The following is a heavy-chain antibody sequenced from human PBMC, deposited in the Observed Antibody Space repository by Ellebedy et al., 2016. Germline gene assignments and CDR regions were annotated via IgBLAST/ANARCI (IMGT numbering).Heavy chain of an antibody. V-gene: IGHV3-23*01. CDR3: AKDRDDAGDFVFDS. J-gene: IGHJ4*02. CDR1: GFTFSNFF. Sequence: GESLKISXVASGFTFSNFFMTWVRQAPGKGLKWVSGISRTDDSTYYADSVKGRFTISRDDPKSTLYLQMNNLRAEDTAVYYCAKDRDDAGDFVFDSWGQGTLVTVSS. CDR2: ISRTDDST. D-gene: IGHD4-17*01.